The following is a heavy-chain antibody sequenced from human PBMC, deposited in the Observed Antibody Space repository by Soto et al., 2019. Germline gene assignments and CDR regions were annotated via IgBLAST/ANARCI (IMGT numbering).Heavy chain of an antibody. J-gene: IGHJ6*02. V-gene: IGHV3-30*02. Sequence: GGALRLSCGASGFNFGGYGMHLVRHTPGKGLEWVAFIGNDGAARFYGDSVKGRFSISRDNSRSTFYLQMNSLGPEDTAMYYWAKDTIVVSVYHLFDVWR. CDR3: AKDTIVVSVYHLFDV. CDR1: GFNFGGYG. CDR2: IGNDGAAR. D-gene: IGHD3-22*01.